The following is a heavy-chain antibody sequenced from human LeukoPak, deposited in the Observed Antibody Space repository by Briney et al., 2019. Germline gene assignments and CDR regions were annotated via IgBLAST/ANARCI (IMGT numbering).Heavy chain of an antibody. CDR2: IYHSGST. CDR1: GGSISSGGYS. V-gene: IGHV4-30-2*01. CDR3: ARFYYGSGSRGYFDY. D-gene: IGHD3-10*01. J-gene: IGHJ4*02. Sequence: SQTLSLTCAVSGGSISSGGYSWSWIRQPPGKGLEWIGYIYHSGSTYYNPSLKSRVTISVDRSKNQFSLKLSSVTAADTAVYYCARFYYGSGSRGYFDYWGQGTLVTVSS.